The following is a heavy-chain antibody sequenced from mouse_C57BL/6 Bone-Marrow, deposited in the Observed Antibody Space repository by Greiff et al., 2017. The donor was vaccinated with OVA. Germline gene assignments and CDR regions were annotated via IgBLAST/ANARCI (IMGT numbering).Heavy chain of an antibody. D-gene: IGHD2-2*01. V-gene: IGHV5-17*01. CDR3: ASYGYDFDY. CDR2: ISSGSSTI. J-gene: IGHJ2*01. Sequence: EVKLEESGGGLVKPGGSLKLSCAASGFTFSDYGMHWVRQAPEKGLEWVAYISSGSSTIYYADTVKGRFTISRDNAKNTLFLQMTSLRSEDTAMYYCASYGYDFDYWGQGTTLTVSS. CDR1: GFTFSDYG.